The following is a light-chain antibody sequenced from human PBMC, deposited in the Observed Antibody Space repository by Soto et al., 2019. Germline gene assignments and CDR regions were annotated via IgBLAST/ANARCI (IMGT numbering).Light chain of an antibody. Sequence: QSVLTQPPSVSGAPGQRVTISCTGSSSNIGAGYDVHWYQQLPGTAPKLLIYGNSNRPSGVPDRFSGSKSGTSASLAITGLQAEDEADYYCQSYDSSLSGWVFGRGTKRTVL. J-gene: IGLJ3*02. CDR2: GNS. CDR1: SSNIGAGYD. V-gene: IGLV1-40*01. CDR3: QSYDSSLSGWV.